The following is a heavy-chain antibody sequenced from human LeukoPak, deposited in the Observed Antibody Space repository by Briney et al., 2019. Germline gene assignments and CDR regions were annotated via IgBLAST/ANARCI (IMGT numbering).Heavy chain of an antibody. Sequence: SETLSLTCAVYGGSFSGYYWSWIRQPPGKGLEWIGEINHSGSTNYNPSLKSRVTISVDTSKNQFSLKLSSVTAADTAVYYCASRQQLDYFDYWGQGTLVTVSS. CDR2: INHSGST. V-gene: IGHV4-34*01. CDR3: ASRQQLDYFDY. J-gene: IGHJ4*02. CDR1: GGSFSGYY. D-gene: IGHD6-13*01.